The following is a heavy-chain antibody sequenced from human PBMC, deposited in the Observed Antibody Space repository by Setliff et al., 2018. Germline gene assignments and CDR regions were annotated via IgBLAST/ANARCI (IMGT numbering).Heavy chain of an antibody. V-gene: IGHV4-59*11. CDR3: ARENGYCSGGACYFMFDY. CDR2: IHYSGTA. D-gene: IGHD2-15*01. Sequence: SETLSLTCTVSGGSSSSHYWSWIRQPPGKGLEWIGYIHYSGTANYNPSLKSRVTLSLDTAKNQFSLELRAVTAADTALYYCARENGYCSGGACYFMFDYWGQGTLVTVSS. CDR1: GGSSSSHY. J-gene: IGHJ4*02.